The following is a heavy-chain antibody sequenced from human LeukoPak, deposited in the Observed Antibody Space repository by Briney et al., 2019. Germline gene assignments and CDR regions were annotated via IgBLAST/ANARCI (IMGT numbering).Heavy chain of an antibody. J-gene: IGHJ6*03. CDR1: GGSFSGYY. CDR2: INHSGSN. D-gene: IGHD3-22*01. V-gene: IGHV4-34*01. Sequence: AETLSLTCAVYGGSFSGYYWSWIRQPTGKGLEWLGEINHSGSNNYNRSLKRRVTISVDTSKNQFSLKLSSVTAADTAVYYCARTYYDRYYYYYMDVWGKGTTVTVSS. CDR3: ARTYYDRYYYYYMDV.